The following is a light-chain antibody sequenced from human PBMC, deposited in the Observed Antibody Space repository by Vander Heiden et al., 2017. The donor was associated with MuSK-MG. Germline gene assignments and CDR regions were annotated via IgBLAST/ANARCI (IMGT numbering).Light chain of an antibody. CDR3: QQYNTYVLS. V-gene: IGKV1-5*03. J-gene: IGKJ4*01. CDR2: KAS. CDR1: QSISSW. Sequence: DIQMTQSPSTLSASVGDRVTITCRASQSISSWLAWYQQKPGKAPKLLIYKASNLISGVPSRFRGSRSGTEFTLTISSLQPDDFAAYYCQQYNTYVLSFGGGTKVEIK.